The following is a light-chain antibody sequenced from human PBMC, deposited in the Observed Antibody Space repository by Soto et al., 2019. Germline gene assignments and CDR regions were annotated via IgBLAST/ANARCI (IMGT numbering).Light chain of an antibody. V-gene: IGKV1-27*01. CDR3: QNYNSAPQLT. CDR2: TAS. J-gene: IGKJ4*01. Sequence: DIQMTQSPSSLSASVGARVTITCRASQGISNYLAWYQQKPGKVPKLLIYTASTLQSGVPSRFSASGSGTDFTLTISSLQPEDVATYYCQNYNSAPQLTFGGGTKVEIK. CDR1: QGISNY.